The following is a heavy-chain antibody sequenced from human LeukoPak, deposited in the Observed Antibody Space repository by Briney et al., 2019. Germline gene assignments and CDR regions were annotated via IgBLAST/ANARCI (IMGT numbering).Heavy chain of an antibody. CDR1: GGSISSSSYY. V-gene: IGHV4-39*01. CDR2: IYYSGST. J-gene: IGHJ4*02. Sequence: SSETLSLTCTVSGGSISSSSYYWGWIRQPPGKGLEWIGSIYYSGSTYYNPSLKSRVTISVDTSKNQFSLKLSSVTAADTAVYYCASSDSSSPYYFDYWGQGTLATVSS. CDR3: ASSDSSSPYYFDY. D-gene: IGHD6-13*01.